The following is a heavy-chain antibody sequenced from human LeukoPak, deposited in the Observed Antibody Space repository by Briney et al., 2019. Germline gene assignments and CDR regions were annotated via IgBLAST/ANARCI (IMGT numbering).Heavy chain of an antibody. J-gene: IGHJ4*02. CDR3: ARKDPGYSGYSDFDY. V-gene: IGHV4-39*01. CDR1: GGSISSGSYC. CDR2: MYYSGST. D-gene: IGHD5-12*01. Sequence: SETLSLTCTVSGGSISSGSYCWGWIRQPPGKGLEWIGSMYYSGSTYNNPSLKSRVTISVNTSKNQFSLKLSSVTAADTAVYYCARKDPGYSGYSDFDYWGQGTLVTVSS.